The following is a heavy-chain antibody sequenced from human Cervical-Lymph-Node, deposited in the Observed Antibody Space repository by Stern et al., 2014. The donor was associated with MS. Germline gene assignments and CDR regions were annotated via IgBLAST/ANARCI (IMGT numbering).Heavy chain of an antibody. V-gene: IGHV1-69*01. J-gene: IGHJ4*02. CDR2: IIPIFGTA. CDR1: GGTFSSYA. Sequence: VQLLESGAEVKKPGSSVKVSCKASGGTFSSYAISWVRQAPGQGLEWMGGIIPIFGTANDAQKFQGRVTITADESTSTAYMELSSLRSEDTAVYYCARDRYSGSPLRFDYWGQGTLVTVSS. CDR3: ARDRYSGSPLRFDY. D-gene: IGHD1-26*01.